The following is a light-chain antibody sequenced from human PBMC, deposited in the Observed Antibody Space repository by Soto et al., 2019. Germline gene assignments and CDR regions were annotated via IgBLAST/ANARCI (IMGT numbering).Light chain of an antibody. CDR2: AAS. CDR1: QGIDNY. Sequence: DIQMTQSPSAMSASVGDRVTITCRASQGIDNYLAWFQQKTGKVPQRLIYAASTLQSGVPSRFRGSGSGTEVTLTISSLQPEDVATYYCLQHRSYPLTFGGGTKVEIK. J-gene: IGKJ4*01. V-gene: IGKV1-17*03. CDR3: LQHRSYPLT.